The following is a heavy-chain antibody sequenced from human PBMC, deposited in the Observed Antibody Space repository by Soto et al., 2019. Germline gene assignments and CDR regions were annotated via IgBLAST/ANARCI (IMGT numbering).Heavy chain of an antibody. CDR2: ISAYNGNT. Sequence: GASGKVSCKASGYTFTSHGISWVRQAPGQGLEWMGWISAYNGNTNYAQKLQGRVTMTTDTSTSTAYMELRSLRSDDTAVYYCARDLPYYIVEATTRYFDYWGQGTLVTVSS. CDR3: ARDLPYYIVEATTRYFDY. CDR1: GYTFTSHG. J-gene: IGHJ4*02. V-gene: IGHV1-18*01. D-gene: IGHD1-26*01.